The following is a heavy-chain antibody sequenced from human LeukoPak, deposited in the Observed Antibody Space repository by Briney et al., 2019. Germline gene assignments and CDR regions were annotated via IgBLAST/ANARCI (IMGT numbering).Heavy chain of an antibody. CDR1: RFTFSDYS. CDR2: ISSGSVYI. D-gene: IGHD6-13*01. Sequence: GGSLRLSCAASRFTFSDYSMNWVRQAPGKGLQWGASISSGSVYIYYADSMKGRFTISRDNAKNSMYLQMYSLRAEDTAVYYCARGPKYISATGPYYFDYWGQGTPVTVSS. V-gene: IGHV3-21*01. J-gene: IGHJ4*02. CDR3: ARGPKYISATGPYYFDY.